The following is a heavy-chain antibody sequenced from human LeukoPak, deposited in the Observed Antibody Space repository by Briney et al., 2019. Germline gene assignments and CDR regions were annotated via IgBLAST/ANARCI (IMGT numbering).Heavy chain of an antibody. CDR3: ATFCVYDLLECFDY. Sequence: ASVKVSCKVSGDNLSELTVHWVRQAPGKGVEWIGGFDPEEGERLYAQKFEGRVTMTEDTSTDTAYTQLTSLRSEDTAVYYCATFCVYDLLECFDYWGQGTLVTVSS. V-gene: IGHV1-24*01. D-gene: IGHD5/OR15-5a*01. J-gene: IGHJ4*02. CDR2: FDPEEGER. CDR1: GDNLSELT.